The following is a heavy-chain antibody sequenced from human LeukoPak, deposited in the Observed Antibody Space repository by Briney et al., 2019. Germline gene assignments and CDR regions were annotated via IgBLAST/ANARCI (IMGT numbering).Heavy chain of an antibody. D-gene: IGHD1-26*01. Sequence: SETLSLTCTVSGYSISSGYYWGWIRQPPGKGLEWIGSIYHGGSTYYNPSLKSRVTISVDTSKNQFSLKLSSVTAADTAVYYCARGAGYSGSYAGYWGQGTLVTVSS. CDR3: ARGAGYSGSYAGY. CDR1: GYSISSGYY. CDR2: IYHGGST. V-gene: IGHV4-38-2*02. J-gene: IGHJ4*02.